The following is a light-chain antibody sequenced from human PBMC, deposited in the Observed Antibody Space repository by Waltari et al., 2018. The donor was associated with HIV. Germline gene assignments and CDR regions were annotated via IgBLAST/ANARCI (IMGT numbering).Light chain of an antibody. V-gene: IGKV1-27*01. CDR2: AAS. J-gene: IGKJ3*01. Sequence: DIQMTQSPSSLSASVGDRVTITCRASQGISRYLAWYQQRPGKVPKLLIYAASTVQSGVPSRFSGSGSGTDFTLTINSLQPEDVATYYCQKYNSAPQGFTFGPGTKVDIK. CDR1: QGISRY. CDR3: QKYNSAPQGFT.